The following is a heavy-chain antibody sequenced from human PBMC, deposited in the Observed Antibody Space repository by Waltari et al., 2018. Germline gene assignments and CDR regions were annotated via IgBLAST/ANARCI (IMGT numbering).Heavy chain of an antibody. Sequence: QVQLVESGGGVVQPGGSLRLSCAASGFTFSSYGMHWVRQAPGKGLEWVAFIRYDGSNKYYADSVKGRFTISRDNGKNSLYLQMSSLRVEDTAVYYCAREEPGSTWTRHFDSWGQGTLVTVSS. J-gene: IGHJ4*02. V-gene: IGHV3-30*02. CDR2: IRYDGSNK. D-gene: IGHD6-13*01. CDR3: AREEPGSTWTRHFDS. CDR1: GFTFSSYG.